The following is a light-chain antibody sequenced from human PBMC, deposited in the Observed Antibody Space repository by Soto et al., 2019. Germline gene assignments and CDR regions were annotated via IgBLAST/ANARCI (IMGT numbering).Light chain of an antibody. V-gene: IGLV2-23*01. J-gene: IGLJ3*02. CDR2: EGS. CDR3: CSYASSSTWV. Sequence: QSVLTQPASVSGSPGQSITISCTGTSSDVGSYNLVSWYQHHPGKAPKFMIYEGSKRPSGVSNRFSGSKSGNTASLTISGLQAEDEADYYCCSYASSSTWVFGGGTKLT. CDR1: SSDVGSYNL.